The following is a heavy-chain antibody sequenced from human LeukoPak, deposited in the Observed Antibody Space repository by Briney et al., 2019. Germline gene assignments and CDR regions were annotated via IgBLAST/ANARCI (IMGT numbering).Heavy chain of an antibody. CDR3: GQDPNGTYMGAFDF. CDR2: ILGGGGT. CDR1: GLIFHNYA. Sequence: GGSLRLSCAASGLIFHNYALVWIRRAPGKGPEWVSAILGGGGTFYADAVKGRFTISRDNSMNTLYLQMNSLRAEDTATYYCGQDPNGTYMGAFDFWGRGTMVTVSS. V-gene: IGHV3-23*01. J-gene: IGHJ3*01. D-gene: IGHD1-1*01.